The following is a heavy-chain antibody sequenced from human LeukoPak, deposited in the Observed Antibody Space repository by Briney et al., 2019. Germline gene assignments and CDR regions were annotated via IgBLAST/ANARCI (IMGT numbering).Heavy chain of an antibody. J-gene: IGHJ3*02. D-gene: IGHD3-22*01. CDR2: IYYSGST. V-gene: IGHV4-59*12. CDR1: GGSISSYY. Sequence: SETLSLTCTVSGGSISSYYWSWIRQPPGKGLEWIGYIYYSGSTYYNPSLKSRVTISVDTSKNQFSLKLSSVTAADTAVYYCARVPRDYDSSGRDAFDIWGQGTMVTVSS. CDR3: ARVPRDYDSSGRDAFDI.